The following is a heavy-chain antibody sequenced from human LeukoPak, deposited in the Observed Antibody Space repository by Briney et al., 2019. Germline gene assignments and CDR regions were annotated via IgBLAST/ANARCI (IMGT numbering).Heavy chain of an antibody. Sequence: PSETLSLTCAVYGGSFSGYYWSWIRQPPGKGLEWIGEINHSGSTNYNPSLKSRVTISGDTSKKQFSLKLSSVTAADTAVYYCASPRSYYDSSGYYISWGQGTLVTVSS. CDR1: GGSFSGYY. V-gene: IGHV4-34*01. CDR2: INHSGST. D-gene: IGHD3-22*01. CDR3: ASPRSYYDSSGYYIS. J-gene: IGHJ5*02.